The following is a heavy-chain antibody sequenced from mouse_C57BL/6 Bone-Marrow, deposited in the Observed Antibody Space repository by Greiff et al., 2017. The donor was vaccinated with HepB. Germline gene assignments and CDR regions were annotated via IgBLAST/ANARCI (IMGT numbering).Heavy chain of an antibody. J-gene: IGHJ2*01. CDR1: GYTFTSYG. Sequence: QVQLQQSGAELARPGASVKLSCKASGYTFTSYGISWVKQRTGQGLEWIGETYPRSGNTYYNEKFKGKATLTADKSSSTAYMELRSLTSEDSAVYFCARRTYYGSSYGYFDYWGQGTTLTVSS. CDR2: TYPRSGNT. CDR3: ARRTYYGSSYGYFDY. D-gene: IGHD1-1*01. V-gene: IGHV1-81*01.